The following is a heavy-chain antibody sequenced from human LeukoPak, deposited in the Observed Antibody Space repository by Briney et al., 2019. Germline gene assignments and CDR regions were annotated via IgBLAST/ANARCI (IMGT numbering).Heavy chain of an antibody. D-gene: IGHD3-22*01. CDR1: GYTFTNYG. Sequence: ASVKVSCKASGYTFTNYGISWVRRAPGQGLEWMGWISAYNGNTNYAQKLQGRVTMTTDTSTSTAYMELRSLRSDDTAVYYCARDRGITMIVVSLFDYWGQGTLVTVSS. V-gene: IGHV1-18*01. CDR2: ISAYNGNT. CDR3: ARDRGITMIVVSLFDY. J-gene: IGHJ4*02.